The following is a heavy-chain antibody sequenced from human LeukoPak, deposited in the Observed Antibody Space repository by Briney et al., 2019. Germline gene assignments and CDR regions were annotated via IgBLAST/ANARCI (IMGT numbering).Heavy chain of an antibody. CDR2: INPNSGGT. J-gene: IGHJ4*02. D-gene: IGHD4-17*01. CDR3: ARADYGDYVEGFDY. V-gene: IGHV1-2*06. Sequence: GASVKVSCKASGYTFTGYYMHWVRQAPGQGLEWMGRINPNSGGTNYAQKFQGRVTMTRDTSISTAYMELSRLRSDDTAVYYCARADYGDYVEGFDYWGQGTLVTLSS. CDR1: GYTFTGYY.